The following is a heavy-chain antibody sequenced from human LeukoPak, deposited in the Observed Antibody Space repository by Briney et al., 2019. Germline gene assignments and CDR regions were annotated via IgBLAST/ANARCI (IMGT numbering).Heavy chain of an antibody. CDR1: GGTFSSYA. J-gene: IGHJ4*02. Sequence: SVKVSCKASGGTFSSYAISWVRQAPGQGLEWMGRIIPILGIANYAQKFQGRVTITADKSTSTAYMELSSLRSEDTAVYYCARDHLDTWDYWSQGTLVTVSS. CDR3: ARDHLDTWDY. CDR2: IIPILGIA. D-gene: IGHD5-18*01. V-gene: IGHV1-69*04.